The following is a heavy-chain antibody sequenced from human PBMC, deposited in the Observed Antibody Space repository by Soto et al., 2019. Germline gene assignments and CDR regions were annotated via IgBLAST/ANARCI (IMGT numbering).Heavy chain of an antibody. CDR1: GFTFSGYG. V-gene: IGHV3-30*18. D-gene: IGHD3-3*01. Sequence: GGSLRLSCAASGFTFSGYGMHWVRQAPGKGLERVAVISYDGSNKYYADSVKGRFTISRDNSKNTLYLQMNSLRAEDTAVYYCAKDSXVRFLEWLPYYYYGMDVWGQGTTVTVSS. CDR3: AKDSXVRFLEWLPYYYYGMDV. CDR2: ISYDGSNK. J-gene: IGHJ6*02.